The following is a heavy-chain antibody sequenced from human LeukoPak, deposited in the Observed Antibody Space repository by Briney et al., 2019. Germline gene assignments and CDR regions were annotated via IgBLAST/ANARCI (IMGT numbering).Heavy chain of an antibody. CDR3: ARIPGGYYYAMDV. V-gene: IGHV3-48*02. CDR1: GFTFSSYS. CDR2: ISSRSSNI. D-gene: IGHD3-16*01. Sequence: GSLRLSCAASGFTFSSYSMNWVRPAPGKGLEWVSYISSRSSNIYYADSVKGRFTISRDNAKNSLYLQMNSLRDEDTAVYYCARIPGGYYYAMDVWGQGTTVTVSS. J-gene: IGHJ6*02.